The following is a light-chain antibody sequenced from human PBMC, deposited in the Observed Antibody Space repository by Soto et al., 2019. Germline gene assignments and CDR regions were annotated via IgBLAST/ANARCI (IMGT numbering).Light chain of an antibody. V-gene: IGKV4-1*01. CDR1: QSVLYSSNNKNY. CDR2: WAS. Sequence: DIVMTQSPDSLAVSLGESATINCKSSQSVLYSSNNKNYLAWYQQKPGQPPQLLIYWASTRESGVPDRFSGSGSGTDFTLTISSLQTEDVAVYYCQQYYNTPLTFXGGTKVDIK. CDR3: QQYYNTPLT. J-gene: IGKJ4*01.